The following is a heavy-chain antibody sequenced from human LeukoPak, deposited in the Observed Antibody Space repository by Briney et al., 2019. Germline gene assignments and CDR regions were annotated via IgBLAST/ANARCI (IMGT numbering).Heavy chain of an antibody. J-gene: IGHJ4*02. CDR1: GFTFSSYG. Sequence: PGRSLRLSCAASGFTFSSYGVHWVRQAPGKGLEWVAVISYDGSNKYYADSVKGRFTISRDNSKNTLYLQMNSLRAEDTAVYYCAKEGGILTGYYATLFDYWGQGTLVTVSS. CDR2: ISYDGSNK. D-gene: IGHD3-9*01. CDR3: AKEGGILTGYYATLFDY. V-gene: IGHV3-30*18.